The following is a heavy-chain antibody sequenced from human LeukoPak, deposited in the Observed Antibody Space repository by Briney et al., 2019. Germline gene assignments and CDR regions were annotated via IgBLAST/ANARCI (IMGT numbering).Heavy chain of an antibody. J-gene: IGHJ4*02. CDR3: AHRRDFWSGFY. V-gene: IGHV2-5*01. D-gene: IGHD3-3*01. Sequence: SGPTLVKPTQTLTLTCTFSGFSLSTSGVGVGWIRQPPGKALEWLALIYWNEDKRYSPSLKSRLTITKDTSKNQVVLTMTNMDPVDTATYYCAHRRDFWSGFYWGQGTLVTVSS. CDR1: GFSLSTSGVG. CDR2: IYWNEDK.